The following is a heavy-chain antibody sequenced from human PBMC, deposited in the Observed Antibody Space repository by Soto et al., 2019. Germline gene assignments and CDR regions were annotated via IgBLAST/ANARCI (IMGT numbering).Heavy chain of an antibody. CDR2: IYPGDSDT. Sequence: PGESLKISFKGSGYSFTSYWIGWVRQMPGKGLEWMGIIYPGDSDTRYSPSFQGQVTISADKSISTAYLQWSSLKASDTAMYYCGRSPITYDILTGSPYYYMDVWGKGTTVTVSS. CDR1: GYSFTSYW. V-gene: IGHV5-51*01. CDR3: GRSPITYDILTGSPYYYMDV. D-gene: IGHD3-9*01. J-gene: IGHJ6*03.